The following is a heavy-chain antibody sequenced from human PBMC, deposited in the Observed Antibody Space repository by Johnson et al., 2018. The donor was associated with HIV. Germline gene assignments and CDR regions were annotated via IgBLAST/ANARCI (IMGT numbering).Heavy chain of an antibody. CDR2: IGSSGGRT. CDR3: AKDREIHSSGWYKGSAFDI. CDR1: GFIFSDYS. V-gene: IGHV3-64*04. J-gene: IGHJ3*02. D-gene: IGHD6-19*01. Sequence: QVQLVESGGGLVQPGGSLRLSCVGPGFIFSDYSMHWVRQAPGKGLEYVSLIGSSGGRTFYADSVKGSFIISRDNSKNTLYLQMNSLRPEDTALYYCAKDREIHSSGWYKGSAFDIWGQGTMVTVSS.